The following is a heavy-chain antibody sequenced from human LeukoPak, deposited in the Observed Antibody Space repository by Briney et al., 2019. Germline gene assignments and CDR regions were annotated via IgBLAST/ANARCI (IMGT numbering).Heavy chain of an antibody. J-gene: IGHJ6*03. Sequence: GASVKVSCKASGYTFTSYDINWVRQATGQGLEWMGWITTHNGNTYYAQKLQGRVTMTTDTSTTTAYMELRSLRSDDTAIYYCARAVYCSSTSCYNSYMDVWGKGTTVTVSS. CDR1: GYTFTSYD. CDR2: ITTHNGNT. CDR3: ARAVYCSSTSCYNSYMDV. D-gene: IGHD2-2*02. V-gene: IGHV1-18*01.